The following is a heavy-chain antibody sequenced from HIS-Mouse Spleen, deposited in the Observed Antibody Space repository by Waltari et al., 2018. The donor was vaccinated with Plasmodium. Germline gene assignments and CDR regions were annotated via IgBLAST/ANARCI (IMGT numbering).Heavy chain of an antibody. CDR2: INPNSGGT. J-gene: IGHJ3*02. CDR3: ARDPKQLGSAFDI. Sequence: QVQLVQSGAEVTKPGASVKVSCTASGYTFTGYFMHWARQAPGQGLEWMGWINPNSGGTNYAQRFQGRVTMTRDTSISTAYMELSRLRSDDTAVYYCARDPKQLGSAFDIWGQGTMVTVSS. CDR1: GYTFTGYF. V-gene: IGHV1-2*02. D-gene: IGHD7-27*01.